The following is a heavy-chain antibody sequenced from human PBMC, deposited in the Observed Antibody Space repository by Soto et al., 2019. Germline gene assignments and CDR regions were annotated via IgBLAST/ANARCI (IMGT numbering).Heavy chain of an antibody. CDR3: TRSYGLAGYCDP. Sequence: QVQLVESGGGVVQPGRSLRLSCAASGFTFSDYAMHWVRQAPGKGLEWVALISFDGRTKYYADSLRGRFTISRDNSKNTVSVQVISLIPEDTAVYYCTRSYGLAGYCDPWGQGTLVTVSS. J-gene: IGHJ5*02. V-gene: IGHV3-30*04. D-gene: IGHD5-18*01. CDR1: GFTFSDYA. CDR2: ISFDGRTK.